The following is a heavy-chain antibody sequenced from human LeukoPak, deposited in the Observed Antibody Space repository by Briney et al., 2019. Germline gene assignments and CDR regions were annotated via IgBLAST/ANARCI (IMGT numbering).Heavy chain of an antibody. V-gene: IGHV4-59*01. CDR1: GGSINSYY. CDR2: IYDSGST. CDR3: ACLTTADAFDI. Sequence: SETLSLTCTVSGGSINSYYWSWIRQPPGKGLEWIGYIYDSGSTNYNPSLKSRVTISVDTSNNQFSLKLSSVTAADTAVYYCACLTTADAFDIWGQGTMVTISS. J-gene: IGHJ3*02. D-gene: IGHD3-22*01.